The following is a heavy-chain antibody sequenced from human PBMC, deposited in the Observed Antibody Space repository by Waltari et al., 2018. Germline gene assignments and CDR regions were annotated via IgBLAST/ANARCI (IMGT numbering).Heavy chain of an antibody. V-gene: IGHV3-23*01. J-gene: IGHJ4*02. CDR3: AKFRLSTVIAVANY. D-gene: IGHD6-19*01. CDR2: IDGSGGST. CDR1: GSTFRSYA. Sequence: EVQLLESGGGLIQPGGSLRLSCVASGSTFRSYAMSLVRQASGKGREWVSVIDGSGGSTYYADSVKGRFTISRDDSKNTLYLQMNSLRVEDTALYYCAKFRLSTVIAVANYWGQGTLVTVSS.